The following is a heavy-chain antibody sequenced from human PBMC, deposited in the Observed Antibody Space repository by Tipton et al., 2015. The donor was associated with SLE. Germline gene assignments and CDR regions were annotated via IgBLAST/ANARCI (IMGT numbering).Heavy chain of an antibody. CDR1: GGSIGSDHYF. CDR2: IYTSGNI. D-gene: IGHD1-14*01. J-gene: IGHJ3*02. CDR3: ARGDRDPGAFDI. V-gene: IGHV4-61*09. Sequence: TLSLTCTVSGGSIGSDHYFWTWVRQPAGKGLEWIGHIYTSGNINYNPSLKSRVTMSVDTSKNQFSLKLNSVTAADTAVYYCARGDRDPGAFDIWGQGTMVTVSS.